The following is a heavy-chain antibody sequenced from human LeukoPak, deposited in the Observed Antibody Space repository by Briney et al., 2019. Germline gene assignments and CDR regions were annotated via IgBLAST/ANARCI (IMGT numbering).Heavy chain of an antibody. Sequence: PSETLSLTCTVSGGSISNYYWTWIRQPAGKGLEWIGRIYSSGRTNYNPSLKSRVTISVDTSKNQFSLKLSSVTAADTAVYYCARHEVDYDTSGLTHRPEYFQHWGQGTLVTVSS. J-gene: IGHJ1*01. D-gene: IGHD3-22*01. V-gene: IGHV4-4*07. CDR3: ARHEVDYDTSGLTHRPEYFQH. CDR2: IYSSGRT. CDR1: GGSISNYY.